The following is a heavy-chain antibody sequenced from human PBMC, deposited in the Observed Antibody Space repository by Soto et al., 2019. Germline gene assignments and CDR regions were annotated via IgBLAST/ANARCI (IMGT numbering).Heavy chain of an antibody. CDR2: ISGSGGST. D-gene: IGHD5-12*01. CDR1: GFTFSSYA. Sequence: GGSLRLSCAASGFTFSSYAMSWVRQAPGKGLEWVSAISGSGGSTYYADSVKGRFTISRDNSKNTLYLQMNSLRAEDTAVYYCAKDLGYSGHEPYYYYYYGMDVWGQGTTVTVSS. J-gene: IGHJ6*02. CDR3: AKDLGYSGHEPYYYYYYGMDV. V-gene: IGHV3-23*01.